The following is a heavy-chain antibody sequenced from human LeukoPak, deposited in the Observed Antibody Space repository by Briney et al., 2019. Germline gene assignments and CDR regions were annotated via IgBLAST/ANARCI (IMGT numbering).Heavy chain of an antibody. Sequence: GGSLRLSCAASGFTFSSYSMNWVRQAPGKGLEWVSSTSSSSSYIYYADSVKGRFTISRDNAKNSLYLQMNSLRAEDTAVYYCARESRHGDYDYWGQGTLVTVSS. CDR3: ARESRHGDYDY. V-gene: IGHV3-21*01. D-gene: IGHD4-17*01. CDR1: GFTFSSYS. CDR2: TSSSSSYI. J-gene: IGHJ4*02.